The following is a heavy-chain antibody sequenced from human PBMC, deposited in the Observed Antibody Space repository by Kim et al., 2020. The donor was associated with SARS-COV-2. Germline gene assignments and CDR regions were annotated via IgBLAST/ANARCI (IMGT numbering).Heavy chain of an antibody. J-gene: IGHJ5*02. V-gene: IGHV7-4-1*02. CDR1: GYTFTSYA. D-gene: IGHD2-21*01. CDR3: ARDLLWPYLNWFDH. CDR2: INTNTGNP. Sequence: ASVKVSCKASGYTFTSYAMNWVRQAPGQGLEWMGLINTNTGNPTYAQGFTGRFVFSLDTSVSTAYLQISSLKAEDTAAYYCARDLLWPYLNWFDHWGQGTLVTVSS.